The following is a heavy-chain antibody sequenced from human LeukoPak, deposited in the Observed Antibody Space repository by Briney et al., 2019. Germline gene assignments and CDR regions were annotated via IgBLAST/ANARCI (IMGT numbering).Heavy chain of an antibody. CDR3: ARGPSLRYFDWLEDRGWFDP. V-gene: IGHV3-7*01. CDR1: GFTFSSYW. CDR2: IKQDGSEK. D-gene: IGHD3-9*01. Sequence: GGSLRLSCAASGFTFSSYWMSWVRQAPGKGLEWVANIKQDGSEKYYVDSVKGRFTISKDNAKNSLYLQMNSLRAEDTAVYYCARGPSLRYFDWLEDRGWFDPWGQGTLVTVSS. J-gene: IGHJ5*02.